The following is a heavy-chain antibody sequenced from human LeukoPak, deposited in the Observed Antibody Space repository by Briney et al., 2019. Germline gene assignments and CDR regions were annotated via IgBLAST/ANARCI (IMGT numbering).Heavy chain of an antibody. CDR2: IYYSGST. Sequence: SETLSLTCTVSGGSISSSSYYWGWIRQPPGKGLEWIGSIYYSGSTYYNPSLKSRVTISVDTSKNQFSLKLSSVTAADTDVYYCARQKSGYYFIDYWGQGTLVTVSS. CDR1: GGSISSSSYY. V-gene: IGHV4-39*01. CDR3: ARQKSGYYFIDY. D-gene: IGHD3-22*01. J-gene: IGHJ4*02.